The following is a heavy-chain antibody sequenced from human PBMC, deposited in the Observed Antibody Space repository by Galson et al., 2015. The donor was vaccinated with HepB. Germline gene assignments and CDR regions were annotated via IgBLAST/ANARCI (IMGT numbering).Heavy chain of an antibody. Sequence: AISGDSVSSHSGTWDWIRQSPSRGLEWLGRTYYRSKWYNDYAVSVKSRITIKPDTSKNQFSLQLNFVTPEDTAVYYCARSLDDLWSATGAFDIWGQGTMVTVSS. CDR2: TYYRSKWYN. D-gene: IGHD3-3*01. CDR1: GDSVSSHSGT. V-gene: IGHV6-1*01. CDR3: ARSLDDLWSATGAFDI. J-gene: IGHJ3*02.